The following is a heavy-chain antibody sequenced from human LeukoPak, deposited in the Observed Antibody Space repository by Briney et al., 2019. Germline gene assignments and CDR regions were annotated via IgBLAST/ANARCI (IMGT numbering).Heavy chain of an antibody. J-gene: IGHJ6*03. Sequence: SETLSLTCTVSGGSISSYYWSWIRQPAGKGLEWIGRIYTSGSTNYNPSLKSRVTMSVDTSKNQFSLKLSSVTAADTAVYYCARDQWGSWLGELGPYYYYYMDVWGKGTTVTVSS. CDR2: IYTSGST. V-gene: IGHV4-4*07. D-gene: IGHD3-10*01. CDR3: ARDQWGSWLGELGPYYYYYMDV. CDR1: GGSISSYY.